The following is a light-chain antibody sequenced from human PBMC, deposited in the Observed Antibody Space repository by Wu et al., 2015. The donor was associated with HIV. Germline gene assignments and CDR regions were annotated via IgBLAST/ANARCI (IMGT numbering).Light chain of an antibody. J-gene: IGKJ4*01. Sequence: EIVLTQSPGTLSLSPGERATLSCTASQSVTSSFLAWYQLKSGQAPRLLIFGVSNRATGIPDRFSGSGSGTDFSLTISRLEPEDFAVYYCQQYGSSPLTFGGGTKVEI. CDR3: QQYGSSPLT. CDR2: GVS. V-gene: IGKV3-20*01. CDR1: QSVTSSF.